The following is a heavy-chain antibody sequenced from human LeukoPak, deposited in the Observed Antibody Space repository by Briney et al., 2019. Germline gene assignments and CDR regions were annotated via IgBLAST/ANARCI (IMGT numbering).Heavy chain of an antibody. Sequence: SVKVSCKASGGTSSSYAISWVRQAPGQGLEWMGGIIPIFGTANYAQKFQGRVTITADESTSTAYMELSSLRSEDTAVYYCARDRGSYARGFFDYWGQGTLVTVSS. CDR2: IIPIFGTA. D-gene: IGHD1-26*01. V-gene: IGHV1-69*01. CDR3: ARDRGSYARGFFDY. CDR1: GGTSSSYA. J-gene: IGHJ4*02.